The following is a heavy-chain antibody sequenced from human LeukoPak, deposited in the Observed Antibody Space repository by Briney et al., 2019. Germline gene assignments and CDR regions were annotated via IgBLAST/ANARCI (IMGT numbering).Heavy chain of an antibody. J-gene: IGHJ4*02. CDR2: FDPEDGET. V-gene: IGHV1-24*01. CDR3: ATDTRYYDILTGYSSQKFDY. CDR1: GYTLTELS. D-gene: IGHD3-9*01. Sequence: ASVKVSCKVSGYTLTELSMHWVRQAPGKGLEWMGGFDPEDGETIYAQKFQGRVTMTEDTSTDTAYMELSSLRSEDTAVYYCATDTRYYDILTGYSSQKFDYWGQGTLVTVSS.